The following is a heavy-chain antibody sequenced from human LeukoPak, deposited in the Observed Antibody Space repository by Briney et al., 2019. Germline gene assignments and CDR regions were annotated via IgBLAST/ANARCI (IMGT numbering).Heavy chain of an antibody. Sequence: GGSLRLSCAASGFTFSSYWMSWVRQAPGKGLEWVANIKQDGSEKYYVDSVKGRFTISRDNAKNSLYLQMNSLRAEDTAVYYCARASGGFYGSGSSDYWGQETLVTVSS. V-gene: IGHV3-7*01. CDR1: GFTFSSYW. CDR3: ARASGGFYGSGSSDY. D-gene: IGHD3-10*01. J-gene: IGHJ4*02. CDR2: IKQDGSEK.